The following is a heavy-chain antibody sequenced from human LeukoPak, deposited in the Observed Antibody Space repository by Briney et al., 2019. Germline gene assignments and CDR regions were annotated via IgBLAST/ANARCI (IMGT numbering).Heavy chain of an antibody. D-gene: IGHD2-2*01. CDR1: GYSFTTYW. V-gene: IGHV5-51*01. CDR2: IYTGDSDT. Sequence: GESLKIACRGSGYSFTTYWIGWVRQMPGKGLEWMGIIYTGDSDTRYSPSFKGQVTMSADKSINTAYLQWSSLKASDTAMYYCARRKGCSSTSCPPDYWGQGTLVTVSS. J-gene: IGHJ4*02. CDR3: ARRKGCSSTSCPPDY.